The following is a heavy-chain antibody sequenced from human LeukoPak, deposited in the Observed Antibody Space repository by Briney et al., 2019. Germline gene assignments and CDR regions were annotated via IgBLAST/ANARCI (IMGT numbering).Heavy chain of an antibody. D-gene: IGHD3-10*01. V-gene: IGHV1-46*01. J-gene: IGHJ3*02. Sequence: GASVKVSCKAFGYTFTSNYMHWVRQAPGQGPEWMGVISPSGGSTTYAQKFQGRVTLTRDMSTSTDYLELSSLRSEDTAVYYCASFPPYMVQTDAFDIWGQGTMVTVSS. CDR3: ASFPPYMVQTDAFDI. CDR2: ISPSGGST. CDR1: GYTFTSNY.